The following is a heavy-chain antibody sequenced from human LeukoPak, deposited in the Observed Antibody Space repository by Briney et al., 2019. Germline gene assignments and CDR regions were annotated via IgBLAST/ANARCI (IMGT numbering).Heavy chain of an antibody. J-gene: IGHJ4*02. D-gene: IGHD5-12*01. CDR3: ARESGSFDN. CDR1: GFILSNYW. V-gene: IGHV3-7*01. Sequence: GGSLRLSCTTSGFILSNYWMTWVRQAPGKGLEWVANINQDGNEIYYVDSVKGRFTIPRDNAKRSLYLQMNSLRAEDTAMYSCARESGSFDNWGQGTLVTVSS. CDR2: INQDGNEI.